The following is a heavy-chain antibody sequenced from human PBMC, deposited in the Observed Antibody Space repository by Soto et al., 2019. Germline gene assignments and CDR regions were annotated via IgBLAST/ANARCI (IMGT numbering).Heavy chain of an antibody. V-gene: IGHV4-59*03. J-gene: IGHJ4*02. Sequence: SETLSLTCSVSGDSISRNYWGWIRQPPGKGLEWVGSISYSGSSFYNPSLKSRLTISMDTSKNQLSLTLISVTAADTAVYYCAFPATADFDYWGKGILVTVSS. CDR3: AFPATADFDY. CDR2: ISYSGSS. CDR1: GDSISRNY. D-gene: IGHD6-13*01.